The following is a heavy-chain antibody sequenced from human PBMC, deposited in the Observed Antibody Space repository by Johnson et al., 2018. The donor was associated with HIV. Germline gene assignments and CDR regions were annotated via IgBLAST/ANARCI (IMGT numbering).Heavy chain of an antibody. D-gene: IGHD6-13*01. Sequence: QVQLVESGGGLIQPGGSLRLSCVGSGFTVSSNYMSWVRQAPGKGLEWVAVISYDGSNKYYADSVKGRFTISRDNSKNTLYLQMNSLRAEDTAGYYCFIAPDAFDMWGQGTMVTVSS. CDR1: GFTVSSNY. J-gene: IGHJ3*02. CDR3: FIAPDAFDM. V-gene: IGHV3-30*03. CDR2: ISYDGSNK.